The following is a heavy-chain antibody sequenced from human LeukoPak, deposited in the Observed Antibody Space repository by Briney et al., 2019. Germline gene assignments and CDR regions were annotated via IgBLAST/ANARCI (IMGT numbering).Heavy chain of an antibody. CDR2: INHRGTT. CDR1: GGSLSGYY. CDR3: ARGGIADRLLD. J-gene: IGHJ4*02. Sequence: SETLSLTCAVYGGSLSGYYWSWIRQPPGKGLEWIGEINHRGTTYYNPSLESRPTISLDTSKTQFSLKLNSVTAADTAVYYCARGGIADRLLDWGQGTLVTVSS. D-gene: IGHD6-6*01. V-gene: IGHV4-34*01.